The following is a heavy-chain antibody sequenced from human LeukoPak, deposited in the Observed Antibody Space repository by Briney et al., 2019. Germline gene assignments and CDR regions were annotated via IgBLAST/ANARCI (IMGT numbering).Heavy chain of an antibody. CDR1: GFSFSDNY. V-gene: IGHV3-11*03. CDR3: ATPAAQYSTFDY. Sequence: GGSLRLSCAASGFSFSDNYMSWIRQAPGKGLEWVSYISSGSSYTNYAGSVKGRFTISRDNAKNSLFLQMNSLRAEDTAVYYCATPAAQYSTFDYWGQGTLVTVSS. J-gene: IGHJ4*02. CDR2: ISSGSSYT. D-gene: IGHD2/OR15-2a*01.